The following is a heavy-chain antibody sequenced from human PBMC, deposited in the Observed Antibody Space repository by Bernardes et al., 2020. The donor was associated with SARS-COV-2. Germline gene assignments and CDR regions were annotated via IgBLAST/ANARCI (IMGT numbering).Heavy chain of an antibody. D-gene: IGHD2-15*01. CDR3: ARESSRYCSGGSCYVYGMDV. V-gene: IGHV1-18*01. CDR2: ISGDEGNT. CDR1: GYTFTSYG. Sequence: ASVKVSCKASGYTFTSYGISWVRQAPGQGLEWMGWISGDEGNTNYAHKFHGRVTMTTDTSTSTAHMELRSLRSDDTAVYYCARESSRYCSGGSCYVYGMDVWGQGTTVTVSS. J-gene: IGHJ6*02.